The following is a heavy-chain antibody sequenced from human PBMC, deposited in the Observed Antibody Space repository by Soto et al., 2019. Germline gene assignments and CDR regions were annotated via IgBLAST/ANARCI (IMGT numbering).Heavy chain of an antibody. D-gene: IGHD3-22*01. Sequence: GGSLRLSCAASGFTFSTYWMHWVRQAPGKGPVWVSRINSDGSSTSYADSVKGRFTISRDNAKNTLYLQMNSLRAEDTAVYYCAREVLSGYYNNFEYWGQGTLVTVSS. J-gene: IGHJ4*02. CDR1: GFTFSTYW. CDR3: AREVLSGYYNNFEY. CDR2: INSDGSST. V-gene: IGHV3-74*01.